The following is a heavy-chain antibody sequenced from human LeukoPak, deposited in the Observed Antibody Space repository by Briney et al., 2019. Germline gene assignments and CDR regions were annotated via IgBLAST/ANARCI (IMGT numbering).Heavy chain of an antibody. J-gene: IGHJ3*02. D-gene: IGHD3-10*01. V-gene: IGHV3-53*01. CDR1: GFTVSSNY. CDR3: AREYRGSRRSDAFDI. CDR2: IYSSGST. Sequence: GGSLRLSCAASGFTVSSNYMSWVRQAPGKGLEWVSGIYSSGSTYYAESVKGRLTISRDNSKNTLYLQMNSLRAEDTAVYYCAREYRGSRRSDAFDIWGQGTMVTVSS.